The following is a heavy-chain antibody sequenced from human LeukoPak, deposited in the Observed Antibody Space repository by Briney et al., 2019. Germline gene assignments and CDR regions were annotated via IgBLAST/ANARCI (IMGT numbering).Heavy chain of an antibody. Sequence: QPGGSLRLSCAASGFTFSSYAMSWVRQAPGKGLEWVSNINSNGGYTYYADSVKGRFTISRDNSKNTLYLQMNSPRAEDTAVYYCASNIVLNVYALGYWGQGTLVTVSS. CDR1: GFTFSSYA. CDR2: INSNGGYT. V-gene: IGHV3-23*01. D-gene: IGHD2-8*01. CDR3: ASNIVLNVYALGY. J-gene: IGHJ4*02.